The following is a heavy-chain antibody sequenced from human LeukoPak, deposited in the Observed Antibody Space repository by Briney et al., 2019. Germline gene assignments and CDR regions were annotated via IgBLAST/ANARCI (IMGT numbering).Heavy chain of an antibody. CDR3: AKAASSGDYYQLLYVVYYYYGMDV. D-gene: IGHD2-2*02. CDR1: GFTFSSYG. CDR2: IRYDGSNK. J-gene: IGHJ6*02. Sequence: GGSLRLSCAASGFTFSSYGMHWVRQAPGKGLEWVAFIRYDGSNKYYADSVKGRFTISRDNSKNTLYLQMNSLRAEDTAVYYCAKAASSGDYYQLLYVVYYYYGMDVWGQGTTVTVSS. V-gene: IGHV3-30*02.